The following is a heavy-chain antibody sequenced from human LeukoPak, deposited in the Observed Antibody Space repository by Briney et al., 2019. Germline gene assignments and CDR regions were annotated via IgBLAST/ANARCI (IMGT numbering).Heavy chain of an antibody. J-gene: IGHJ4*02. Sequence: GESLKISCKGSGHIFASYWIGWVRQMPGKGLEWMGIIYGADSDTKYSPSFQGQVTISADKSITTAYLQWSSLKASDTAMYYCARRGYCATTTCYRLFDYWGQGTLVTVSS. D-gene: IGHD2-2*01. CDR2: IYGADSDT. V-gene: IGHV5-51*01. CDR3: ARRGYCATTTCYRLFDY. CDR1: GHIFASYW.